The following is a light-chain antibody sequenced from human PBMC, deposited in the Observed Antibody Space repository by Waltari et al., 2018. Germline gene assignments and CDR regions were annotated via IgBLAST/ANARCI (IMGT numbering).Light chain of an antibody. CDR2: AAS. J-gene: IGKJ1*01. CDR1: QGIRNE. V-gene: IGKV1-6*01. Sequence: AIQMTQSPSSLSASVGDRVTISCRASQGIRNELGWYQQSPGKAPKLLIYAASSLQSGAPSRFSGSGSGTDFTLTISSLQPEDSATYYCLQDCNYPWTFGQGTKVEIK. CDR3: LQDCNYPWT.